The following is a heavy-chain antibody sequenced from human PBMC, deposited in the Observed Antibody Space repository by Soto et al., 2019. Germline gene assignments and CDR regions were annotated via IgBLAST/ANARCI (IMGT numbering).Heavy chain of an antibody. CDR1: GFTFSSYW. Sequence: GGSLRLSCAASGFTFSSYWMHWVRQAPGKGLVWVSRINSDGSSTSYADSVKGRSTISRDNAKNTLYLQMNSLRAEDTAVYYCARVPDNYIWGSTYPIYWGQGTLVTVSS. CDR2: INSDGSST. J-gene: IGHJ4*02. CDR3: ARVPDNYIWGSTYPIY. V-gene: IGHV3-74*01. D-gene: IGHD3-16*01.